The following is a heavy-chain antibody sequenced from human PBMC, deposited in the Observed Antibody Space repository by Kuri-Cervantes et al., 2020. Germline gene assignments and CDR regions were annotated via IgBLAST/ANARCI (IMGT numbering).Heavy chain of an antibody. J-gene: IGHJ4*02. CDR3: AREWFGGIDY. Sequence: SETLSLTCTVSGGSISSYYWSWIRQPPGKGLEWIGYIYYSGSTNYNPSLKSRVTISVDTSKNQFSLKLSSVTAADTAVYYCAREWFGGIDYWGQGTLVTVSS. D-gene: IGHD3-10*01. V-gene: IGHV4-59*12. CDR2: IYYSGST. CDR1: GGSISSYY.